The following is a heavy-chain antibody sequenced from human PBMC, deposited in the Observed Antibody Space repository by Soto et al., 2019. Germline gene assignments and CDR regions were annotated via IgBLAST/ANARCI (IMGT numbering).Heavy chain of an antibody. CDR2: IYSGGST. Sequence: GGSLRLSCAASGFTVSSNYMSWVRQAPGKGLEWVSVIYSGGSTYYADSVKGRFTISRDNSKNTLYLQMNSLRAEDTAVYYCARDYYDSSGYHDYWGQGTLVTVPS. J-gene: IGHJ4*02. D-gene: IGHD3-22*01. CDR3: ARDYYDSSGYHDY. V-gene: IGHV3-53*01. CDR1: GFTVSSNY.